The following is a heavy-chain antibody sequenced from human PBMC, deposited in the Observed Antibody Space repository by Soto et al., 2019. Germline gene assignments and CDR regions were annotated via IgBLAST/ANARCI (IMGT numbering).Heavy chain of an antibody. V-gene: IGHV4-59*01. CDR2: IYYSGST. J-gene: IGHJ4*02. CDR1: GGSISSYY. D-gene: IGHD1-20*01. Sequence: QVQLQESSPGLVKPSETLSLTCTVSGGSISSYYWSWIRQPPGKGLEWIGYIYYSGSTNYNPSLKSRVTISVDTSKNQFSLKLSSVTAADTAVYYCARPTYNSGSPFDYWGQGTLVTVSS. CDR3: ARPTYNSGSPFDY.